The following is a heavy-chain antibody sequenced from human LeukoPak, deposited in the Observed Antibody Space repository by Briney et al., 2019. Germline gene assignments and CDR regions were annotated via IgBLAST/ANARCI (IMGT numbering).Heavy chain of an antibody. Sequence: TGGSLRLSCAASGLSFSSFALSWVRQGPARGLEWVSSIRGNGDTFYADSVKGRFTLYSDSSRNTVYFQLNNLRVEDTAIYYCARASWVSTTDAVRWGQGTLVTVSS. J-gene: IGHJ4*02. CDR2: IRGNGDT. D-gene: IGHD1-14*01. CDR3: ARASWVSTTDAVR. CDR1: GLSFSSFA. V-gene: IGHV3-23*01.